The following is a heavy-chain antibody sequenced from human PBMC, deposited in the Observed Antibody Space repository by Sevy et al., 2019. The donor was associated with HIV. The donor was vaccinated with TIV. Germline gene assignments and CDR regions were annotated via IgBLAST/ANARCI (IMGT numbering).Heavy chain of an antibody. CDR1: GGSLNNYF. CDR3: ARESIGATGDFDY. D-gene: IGHD1-1*01. J-gene: IGHJ4*02. V-gene: IGHV4-59*01. CDR2: MYSSGST. Sequence: TLSLTCTVSGGSLNNYFWSWLRQPPGKGLEWIGYMYSSGSTNYNPSLKSRVTISVDTSKNQFSLKVRSVTAADTAVYYCARESIGATGDFDYWGQGTLVTVSS.